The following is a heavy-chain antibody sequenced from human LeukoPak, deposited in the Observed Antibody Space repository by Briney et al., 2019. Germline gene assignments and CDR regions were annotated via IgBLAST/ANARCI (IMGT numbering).Heavy chain of an antibody. V-gene: IGHV4-59*08. Sequence: SETLSLTCTVSGGSISSYYCSWIRQPPGKGLEWIGYIYYSRSTNYNPSLKSRVTISVDTSENQFSLTLSSVTAADTVVYYCARQVDDYGDYYFDYWGQGTLVTVSS. CDR2: IYYSRST. J-gene: IGHJ4*02. CDR1: GGSISSYY. D-gene: IGHD4-17*01. CDR3: ARQVDDYGDYYFDY.